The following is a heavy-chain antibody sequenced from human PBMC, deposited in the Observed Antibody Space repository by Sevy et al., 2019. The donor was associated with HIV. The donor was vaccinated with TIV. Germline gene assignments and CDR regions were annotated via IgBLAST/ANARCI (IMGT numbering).Heavy chain of an antibody. D-gene: IGHD5-18*01. V-gene: IGHV4-34*01. CDR2: INHSGST. J-gene: IGHJ4*02. Sequence: SETLSLTCAVYRGSFTGYYWSWIRQPPGKGLEWIGEINHSGSTTYNPSLKSRVTISVDTSKNQFSLRLTSVTAADTAVYYCARGVGNSYGYVPDYWGQGTLVTVSS. CDR1: RGSFTGYY. CDR3: ARGVGNSYGYVPDY.